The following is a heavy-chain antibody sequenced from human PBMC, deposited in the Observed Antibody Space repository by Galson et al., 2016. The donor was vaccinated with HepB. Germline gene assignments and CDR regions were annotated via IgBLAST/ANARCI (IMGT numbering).Heavy chain of an antibody. CDR3: ARGLNSVGSGSYNAFDI. Sequence: DPLSLTAASYGGSFGGYYRSWLRQPPRRGLWWFGEINHGGSTNYDPSLKSRVTISIDTSKNHLSLQLISVTAEDTAIYYCARGLNSVGSGSYNAFDIWGQGTLVTVSS. D-gene: IGHD1-26*01. CDR2: INHGGST. CDR1: GGSFGGYY. V-gene: IGHV4-34*01. J-gene: IGHJ3*02.